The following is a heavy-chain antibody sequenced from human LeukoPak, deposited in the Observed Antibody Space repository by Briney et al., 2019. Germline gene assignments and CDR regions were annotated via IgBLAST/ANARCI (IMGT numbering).Heavy chain of an antibody. Sequence: GGSLRLSCAASGFTFSDYGIHWVRQAPGKGLEWVAVIWYDGTNKYYGDSVKGRFTISRDNAKNSLYLQMNSLRAEDTAVYYCARFASIDYFDYWGQGTLVTVSS. CDR2: IWYDGTNK. J-gene: IGHJ4*02. V-gene: IGHV3-33*01. D-gene: IGHD5-12*01. CDR3: ARFASIDYFDY. CDR1: GFTFSDYG.